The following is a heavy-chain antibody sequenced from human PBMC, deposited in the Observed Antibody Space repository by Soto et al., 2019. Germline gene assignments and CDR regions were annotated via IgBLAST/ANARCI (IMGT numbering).Heavy chain of an antibody. CDR1: GGSISSYY. J-gene: IGHJ4*02. Sequence: SETLSLSCTVSGGSISSYYWSWIRQPPGKGLEWIGYIYYSGSTNYNPSLKSRVTISVDTSKNQFSLKLSSVTAADTAVYYCARRYRPGFAYWGQGTLVTVSS. D-gene: IGHD1-26*01. V-gene: IGHV4-59*08. CDR3: ARRYRPGFAY. CDR2: IYYSGST.